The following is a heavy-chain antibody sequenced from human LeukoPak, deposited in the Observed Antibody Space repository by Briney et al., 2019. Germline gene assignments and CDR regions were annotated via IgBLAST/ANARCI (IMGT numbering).Heavy chain of an antibody. CDR1: GGSISSSSYY. CDR2: INHSGST. J-gene: IGHJ3*02. CDR3: AGKRRGRAFDI. V-gene: IGHV4-39*07. D-gene: IGHD4-23*01. Sequence: SETLSLTCTVSGGSISSSSYYWGWIRQPPGKGLEWIGEINHSGSTNYNPSLKSRVTISVDTSKNQFSLKLSSVTAADTAVYYCAGKRRGRAFDIWGQGTMVTVSS.